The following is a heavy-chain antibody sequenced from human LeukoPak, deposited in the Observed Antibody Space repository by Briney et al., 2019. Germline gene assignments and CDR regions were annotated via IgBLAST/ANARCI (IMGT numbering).Heavy chain of an antibody. CDR1: GGSISSGGYY. J-gene: IGHJ3*02. V-gene: IGHV4-31*03. CDR3: ARVSSDDAFDI. CDR2: IYYSRST. D-gene: IGHD6-19*01. Sequence: SETLSLTCTVSGGSISSGGYYWSWIRQHPGKGLEWIGYIYYSRSTYYNPSLKRRVTLSVDASKNQFSLKLSSVTAADTAVYYCARVSSDDAFDIWGQGTMVTVSS.